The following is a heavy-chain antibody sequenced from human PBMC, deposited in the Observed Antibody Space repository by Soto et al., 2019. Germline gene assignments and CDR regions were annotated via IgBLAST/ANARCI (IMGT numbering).Heavy chain of an antibody. CDR1: GYTFTSYY. V-gene: IGHV1-46*03. CDR2: INPSGGST. Sequence: ASVKVSCKASGYTFTSYYRHWVRQSPGQGLEWMGIINPSGGSTSYAQKFQGRVTMTRDTSTSTVYMELSSLRSEDTAVYYCARVVQGLGFDYWGQGTLVTVSS. D-gene: IGHD3-16*02. CDR3: ARVVQGLGFDY. J-gene: IGHJ4*02.